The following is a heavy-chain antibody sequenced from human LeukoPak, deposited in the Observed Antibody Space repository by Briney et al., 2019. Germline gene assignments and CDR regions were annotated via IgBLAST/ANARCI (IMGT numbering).Heavy chain of an antibody. D-gene: IGHD2-15*01. V-gene: IGHV4-34*01. CDR1: GGSFSGYY. J-gene: IGHJ5*02. CDR2: INHSGST. Sequence: SETLSLTCAVYGGSFSGYYWSWIRQPPGKGLEWIGEINHSGSTDYNPSLKSRVTISVDTSKNQFSLKLSSVTAADTAVYYCASRGAYCSGGSCYSAASWFDPWGQGTLVTVSS. CDR3: ASRGAYCSGGSCYSAASWFDP.